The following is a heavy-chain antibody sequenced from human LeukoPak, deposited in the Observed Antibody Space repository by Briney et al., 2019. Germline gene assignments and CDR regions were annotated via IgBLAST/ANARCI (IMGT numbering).Heavy chain of an antibody. Sequence: SETLSLTCTVSGGSISNYHWNWIRQSPGKGLEWIGDISYSGDTNYNPSLKSRVTISLDTSKKQFSLKLSPVTAADTAVYYCAARDYNILTGSDDYWGQGTLVTVSS. V-gene: IGHV4-59*12. CDR2: ISYSGDT. CDR1: GGSISNYH. CDR3: AARDYNILTGSDDY. J-gene: IGHJ4*02. D-gene: IGHD3-9*01.